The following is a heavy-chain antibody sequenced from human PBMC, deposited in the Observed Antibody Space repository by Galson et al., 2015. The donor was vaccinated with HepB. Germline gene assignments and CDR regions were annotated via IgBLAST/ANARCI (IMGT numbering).Heavy chain of an antibody. CDR3: ARTPLRITMVRGVKKGFDY. J-gene: IGHJ4*02. Sequence: SVKVSCKASSYTFTSYGISWVRQAPGQGLEWMGWISAYNGNTNYAQKLQGRVTMTTDTSTSTAYMELRSLRSDDTAVYYCARTPLRITMVRGVKKGFDYWGQGTLVTVSS. CDR1: SYTFTSYG. V-gene: IGHV1-18*04. D-gene: IGHD3-10*01. CDR2: ISAYNGNT.